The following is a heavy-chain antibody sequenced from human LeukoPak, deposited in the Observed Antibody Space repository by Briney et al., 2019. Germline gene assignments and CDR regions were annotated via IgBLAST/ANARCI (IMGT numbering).Heavy chain of an antibody. J-gene: IGHJ6*02. CDR2: ISGSSSYI. Sequence: GGSLRLSCAASGFTFSSYSMNWVRQAPGKGLEWVSSISGSSSYIYYADSVKGRFTISRDNAKNSLYLQMNSLRAEDTAVYYCARDQGGLLWFGELLGYYYGMDVWGQGTTVTVSS. V-gene: IGHV3-21*01. D-gene: IGHD3-10*01. CDR3: ARDQGGLLWFGELLGYYYGMDV. CDR1: GFTFSSYS.